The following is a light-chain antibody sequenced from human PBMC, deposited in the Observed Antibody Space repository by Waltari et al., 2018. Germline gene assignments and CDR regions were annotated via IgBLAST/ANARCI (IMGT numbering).Light chain of an antibody. Sequence: QSALTQPASVPGSPGQSSTISCSGSRSDVGDYNYVSWYQQHPGKAPKLLIYDVSKRHSGASNRFSGSKSGNTASLTLSGLQAEDEADYYCSSFTSKRTVVFGGGTKVTVL. CDR2: DVS. J-gene: IGLJ3*02. CDR1: RSDVGDYNY. CDR3: SSFTSKRTVV. V-gene: IGLV2-14*03.